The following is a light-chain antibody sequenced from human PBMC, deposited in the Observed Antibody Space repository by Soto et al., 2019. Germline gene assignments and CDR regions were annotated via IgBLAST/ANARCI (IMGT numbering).Light chain of an antibody. CDR2: DTS. Sequence: EIVLTPSPATLSLSPGERATLSCRASQSVGSFLAWYQQTPGQAPRLLIYDTSIRATGIPARFSGSGSGTDFTLTISSLEPEDFAVYYCQQRNSWPPTFTFGQGTRLEIK. CDR1: QSVGSF. J-gene: IGKJ5*01. CDR3: QQRNSWPPTFT. V-gene: IGKV3-11*01.